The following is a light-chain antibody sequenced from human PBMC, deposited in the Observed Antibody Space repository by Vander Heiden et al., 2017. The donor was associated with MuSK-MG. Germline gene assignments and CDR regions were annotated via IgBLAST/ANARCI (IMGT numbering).Light chain of an antibody. CDR2: EDN. V-gene: IGLV6-57*01. CDR1: SGRSASNY. CDR3: ESYNSSKVV. Sequence: NFLLTQPHSVSESPTKRVTIDFTPSSGRSASNYVHWYQQRPGSSPTIVIYEDNQRPSGVPDRFSGSIDSSTNSVTVASSEVKAEDDSYYYSESYNSSKVVFGGGTKLTVL. J-gene: IGLJ2*01.